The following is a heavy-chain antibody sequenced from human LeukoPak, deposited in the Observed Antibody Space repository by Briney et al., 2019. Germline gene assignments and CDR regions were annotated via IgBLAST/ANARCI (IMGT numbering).Heavy chain of an antibody. V-gene: IGHV3-30-3*01. CDR3: ARETYGGQPPRWDY. D-gene: IGHD4-23*01. Sequence: GGSLRLSCAASGFTFSSYAMHWVRQAPGKGLEWVAVISYDGSNKYYADSVKGRFTISRDNSKNTLYLQMNSLRAEDTAVYYCARETYGGQPPRWDYWGQGTLVTVSS. CDR1: GFTFSSYA. J-gene: IGHJ4*02. CDR2: ISYDGSNK.